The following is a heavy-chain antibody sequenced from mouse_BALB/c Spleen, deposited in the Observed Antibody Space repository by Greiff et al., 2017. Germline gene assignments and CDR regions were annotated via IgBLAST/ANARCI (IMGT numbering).Heavy chain of an antibody. CDR3: ARPSLTTVPYWYFDV. J-gene: IGHJ1*01. Sequence: EVMLVESGGGLVKPGGSLKLSCAASGFAFSSYDMSWVRQTPEKRLEWVAYISSGGGSTYYPDTVKGRFTISRDNAKNTLYLQMSSLKSEDTAMYYCARPSLTTVPYWYFDVWGAGTTVTVSS. CDR1: GFAFSSYD. D-gene: IGHD1-1*01. CDR2: ISSGGGST. V-gene: IGHV5-12-1*01.